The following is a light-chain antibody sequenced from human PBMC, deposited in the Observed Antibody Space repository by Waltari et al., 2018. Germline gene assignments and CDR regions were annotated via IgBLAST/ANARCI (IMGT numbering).Light chain of an antibody. V-gene: IGLV2-23*02. J-gene: IGLJ3*02. CDR1: ISDVGSFNL. Sequence: QSALTQPASISGSPGQSITISCAGTISDVGSFNLVSWYQHHPGKAPKLMSFGVSQRPSGISDRVSGSKSVNTASLTISGLQAEDEANYYCCSYARSKVGLCGGGTKLTVL. CDR3: CSYARSKVGL. CDR2: GVS.